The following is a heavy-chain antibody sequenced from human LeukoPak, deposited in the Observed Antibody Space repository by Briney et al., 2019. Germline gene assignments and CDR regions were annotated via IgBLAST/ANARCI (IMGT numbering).Heavy chain of an antibody. D-gene: IGHD3-22*01. CDR1: GGSISSSSYY. CDR2: IYYSGST. Sequence: SETLSLTCTVSGGSISSSSYYWGWIRQPPGKGLEWIGSIYYSGSTYYNPSLKSRVTISVDTSKNQFSLKLSSVTAADTAVYYCARARGVAYYDSSGYFFDYWGEGTLVTVSS. J-gene: IGHJ4*02. CDR3: ARARGVAYYDSSGYFFDY. V-gene: IGHV4-39*07.